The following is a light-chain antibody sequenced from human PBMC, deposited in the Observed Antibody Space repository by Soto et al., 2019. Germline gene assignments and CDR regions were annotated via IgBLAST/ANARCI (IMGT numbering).Light chain of an antibody. Sequence: QSALTQPASVSGSPGQTITISCTGTSSDVGAYNYVSWYQQYPGKAPKLMIYEVTNRPSGGSNRFSGSKSGNTASLTISGLQTDDEADYYCSSYTTAATYVFGSGTKLTVL. CDR3: SSYTTAATYV. V-gene: IGLV2-14*01. CDR2: EVT. CDR1: SSDVGAYNY. J-gene: IGLJ1*01.